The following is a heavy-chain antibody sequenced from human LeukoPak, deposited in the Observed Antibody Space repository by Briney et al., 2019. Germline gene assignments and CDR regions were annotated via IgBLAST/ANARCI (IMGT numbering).Heavy chain of an antibody. Sequence: GGSLRLSCAASGFTFSTYWMNWVRQAPGKGLEWVANINQGGSDKYYVDSVKGRFTISRDNAKNSLYLQMNSLRAEDTAVYYCARERRGEYYFDYWGQGTLATVSS. CDR3: ARERRGEYYFDY. D-gene: IGHD3-10*01. V-gene: IGHV3-7*04. CDR1: GFTFSTYW. J-gene: IGHJ4*02. CDR2: INQGGSDK.